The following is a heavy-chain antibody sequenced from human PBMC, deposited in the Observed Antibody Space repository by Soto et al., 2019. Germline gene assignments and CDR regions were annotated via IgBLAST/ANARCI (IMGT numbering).Heavy chain of an antibody. J-gene: IGHJ4*02. CDR1: GLNFSSYG. CDR3: ARSSLDAAAGTDWFDY. D-gene: IGHD6-13*01. CDR2: IWYDGSNK. V-gene: IGHV3-33*01. Sequence: GGPMRLSCAASGLNFSSYGMHWVRKEPGKGLEWVAVIWYDGSNKYYADSVKGRFTISRDNSKNTLYLQMNSLRAEDTAVYYCARSSLDAAAGTDWFDYWGQGTLVTVSS.